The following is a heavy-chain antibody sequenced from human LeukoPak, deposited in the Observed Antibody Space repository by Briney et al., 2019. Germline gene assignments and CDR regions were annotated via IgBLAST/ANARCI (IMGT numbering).Heavy chain of an antibody. V-gene: IGHV1-46*01. CDR1: GYTFTSYY. CDR2: INPSGGST. J-gene: IGHJ6*02. Sequence: ASVKVSCKASGYTFTSYYMHWVRQAPGQGLEWMGIINPSGGSTSYAQKFQGRVAMTRDTSTSTVYMELSSLRSEDTAVYYCARDGSGYGMDVWGQGTTVTVSS. CDR3: ARDGSGYGMDV.